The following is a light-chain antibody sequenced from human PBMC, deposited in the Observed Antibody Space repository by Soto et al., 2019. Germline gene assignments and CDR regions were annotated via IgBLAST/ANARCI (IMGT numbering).Light chain of an antibody. CDR3: QQYNNWPFT. V-gene: IGKV3-15*01. CDR2: GAS. Sequence: EIVMTQSPATLSVSPGERATLSCRASQSISSNLAWYQQKPGQAPRLLIYGASTRATGIPATFSGSVSGTEFTLTISSLQSEDFAVYYCQQYNNWPFTFGPGTKVAIK. CDR1: QSISSN. J-gene: IGKJ3*01.